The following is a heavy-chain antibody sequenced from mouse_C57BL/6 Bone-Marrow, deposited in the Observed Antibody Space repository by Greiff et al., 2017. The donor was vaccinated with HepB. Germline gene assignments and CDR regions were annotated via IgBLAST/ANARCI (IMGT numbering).Heavy chain of an antibody. CDR1: GFTFSSYG. CDR2: ISSGGSYT. CDR3: ARQNDYASEDY. V-gene: IGHV5-6*01. D-gene: IGHD2-4*01. Sequence: DVQLVESGGDLVKPGGSLKLSCAASGFTFSSYGMSWVRQTPDKRLEWVATISSGGSYTYYPDSVKGRFTISRDNAKNTLYLQMSSLKSEDTALYCCARQNDYASEDYWGQGTSVTVSS. J-gene: IGHJ4*01.